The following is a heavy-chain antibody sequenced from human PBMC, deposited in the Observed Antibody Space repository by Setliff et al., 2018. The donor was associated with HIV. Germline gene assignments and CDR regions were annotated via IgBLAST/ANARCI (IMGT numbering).Heavy chain of an antibody. J-gene: IGHJ3*02. V-gene: IGHV1-2*04. CDR3: ARDYLHVFDI. Sequence: ASVKVSCKASGYTFRANYIHWVRQAPGQGLVWMGWINPFTGGTNYAQKFQGWVTVTRDTSINTVYMELSSLKSDDTAVYYCARDYLHVFDIWGQGTMVTVSS. CDR2: INPFTGGT. CDR1: GYTFRANY.